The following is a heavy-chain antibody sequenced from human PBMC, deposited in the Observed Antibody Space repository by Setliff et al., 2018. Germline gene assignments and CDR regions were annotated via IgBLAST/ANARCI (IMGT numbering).Heavy chain of an antibody. V-gene: IGHV3-23*03. D-gene: IGHD1-26*01. CDR2: IDNDGTIT. CDR1: GFTFREYS. Sequence: GGSLRLSCATSGFTFREYSLTWVRQAPGKGLVWVSLIDNDGTITDYADSVRGRFTISRDNSKNTLYLQMNSLRAEDTAVYYCAKDRVEYFHSGNYQSTYWGQGTLVTVSS. CDR3: AKDRVEYFHSGNYQSTY. J-gene: IGHJ4*02.